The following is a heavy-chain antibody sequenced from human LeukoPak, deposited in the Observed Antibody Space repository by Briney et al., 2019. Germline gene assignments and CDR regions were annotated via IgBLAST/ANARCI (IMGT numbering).Heavy chain of an antibody. V-gene: IGHV4-61*05. D-gene: IGHD3-10*01. CDR1: GGSISSSSYY. CDR2: IYYSGSI. J-gene: IGHJ4*02. CDR3: AGSGGLSNQGAVFDY. Sequence: KPSETLSLTCTVSGGSISSSSYYWGWIRQPPGKGLEWIGYIYYSGSINYNPSLKSRVTISVDTSRNQFSMKLNSVTAADTAVYYCAGSGGLSNQGAVFDYWGQGTLVTVSS.